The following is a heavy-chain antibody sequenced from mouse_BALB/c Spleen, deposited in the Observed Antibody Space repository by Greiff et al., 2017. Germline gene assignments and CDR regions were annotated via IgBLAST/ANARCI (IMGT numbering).Heavy chain of an antibody. CDR3: ERGNPSYFDY. CDR1: GYTFTSYW. Sequence: QVQLQQPGAELVKPGASVKLSCKASGYTFTSYWMHWVKQRPGQGLEWIGEINPSNGRTNYNEKFKSKATLTVDKSSSTAYMQLSSLTSEDSAVYYCERGNPSYFDYWGQGTTLTVSA. J-gene: IGHJ2*01. CDR2: INPSNGRT. V-gene: IGHV1S81*02.